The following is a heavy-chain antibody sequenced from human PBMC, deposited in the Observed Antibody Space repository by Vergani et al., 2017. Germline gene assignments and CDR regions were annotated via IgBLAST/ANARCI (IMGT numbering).Heavy chain of an antibody. Sequence: QVQLQASGPGRVKPSQTLSLTCTMSGGSISAGYYFWSWIRQPAGKGLEWLGHISASGNARHRPSLKTRVSMSVDTSKNQFFLTVTSVTAADTAIYFCARRSGGYYSGGKVHPLRTAFDVWGHGTVVTVSS. CDR1: GGSISAGYYF. D-gene: IGHD2-15*01. J-gene: IGHJ3*01. CDR2: ISASGNA. CDR3: ARRSGGYYSGGKVHPLRTAFDV. V-gene: IGHV4-61*02.